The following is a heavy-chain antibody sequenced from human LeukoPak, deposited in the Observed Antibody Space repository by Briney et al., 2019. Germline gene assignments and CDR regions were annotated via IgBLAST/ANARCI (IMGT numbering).Heavy chain of an antibody. J-gene: IGHJ4*02. CDR2: INPNSGGT. D-gene: IGHD6-13*01. Sequence: ASVKVSCKASGYTFTGYYMHWVRQAPGQGLEWMGWINPNSGGTNYAQKFQGRVTMTRDTSISTAYMELSRLRSDDTAVYYCARESRRAAGENFDYWGQGTLVTVPS. CDR1: GYTFTGYY. CDR3: ARESRRAAGENFDY. V-gene: IGHV1-2*02.